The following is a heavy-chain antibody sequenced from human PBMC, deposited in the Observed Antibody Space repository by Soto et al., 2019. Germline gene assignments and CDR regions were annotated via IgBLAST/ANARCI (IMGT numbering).Heavy chain of an antibody. CDR3: ARDVGSRGLFGPDFDY. CDR2: IYYSGST. J-gene: IGHJ4*02. CDR1: GGSISSSSYY. Sequence: QLQLQESGPGLVKPSETLSLTCTVSGGSISSSSYYWGWIRQPPGKGLEWIGSIYYSGSTYYNPSLKSRVTNSVHTSKNQLSLKLSCLPAADTAVYYYARDVGSRGLFGPDFDYWDQGTLVTASS. V-gene: IGHV4-39*02. D-gene: IGHD3-10*01.